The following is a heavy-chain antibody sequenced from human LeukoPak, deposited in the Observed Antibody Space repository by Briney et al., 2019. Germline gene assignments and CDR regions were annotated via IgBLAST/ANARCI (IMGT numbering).Heavy chain of an antibody. CDR1: GFTFSGYS. D-gene: IGHD3-22*01. V-gene: IGHV3-21*01. CDR3: AREVSEGFDF. J-gene: IGHJ4*02. CDR2: FGTRSTSI. Sequence: PGGSLRLSCTASGFTFSGYSMNWIRQAPGKGLEWVSSFGTRSTSIYHAGSVKGRFAISRDNAKNSLYLQMNSLRAEDTALYYCAREVSEGFDFWGQGTLVTVSS.